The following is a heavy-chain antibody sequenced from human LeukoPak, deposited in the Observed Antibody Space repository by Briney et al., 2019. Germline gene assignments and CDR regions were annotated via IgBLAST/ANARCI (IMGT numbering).Heavy chain of an antibody. Sequence: PGGSLRLSCAASGFTFSSYGMHWVRQAPGKGLEWVAVISYDGSNKYYADSVKGRFTISRDNSKNTLYLQMNSLRAEDTAVYYCAKDEGYSGYDSADYWGQGTLVTVSS. CDR1: GFTFSSYG. D-gene: IGHD5-12*01. CDR3: AKDEGYSGYDSADY. CDR2: ISYDGSNK. J-gene: IGHJ4*02. V-gene: IGHV3-30*18.